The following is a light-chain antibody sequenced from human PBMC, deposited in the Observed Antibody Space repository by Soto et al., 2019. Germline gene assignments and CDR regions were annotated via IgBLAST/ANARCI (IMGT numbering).Light chain of an antibody. J-gene: IGLJ3*02. CDR3: QTWGTGIRV. Sequence: QPVLTQSPSASASLGASVKLTCTLSSGHSRYAIAWHQQQPGKGPRYLMKVNSDGSHNKGDGIPDRFSGSSSGAERYLTISSLQSEDEADYYCQTWGTGIRVFGGGTKLTVL. CDR1: SGHSRYA. V-gene: IGLV4-69*01. CDR2: VNSDGSH.